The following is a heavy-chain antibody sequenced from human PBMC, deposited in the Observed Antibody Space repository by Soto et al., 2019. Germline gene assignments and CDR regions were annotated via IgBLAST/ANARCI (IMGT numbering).Heavy chain of an antibody. CDR1: GYTFTSYG. CDR3: AIGASCYSSGWSLPKSWFVP. Sequence: ASVKVSCKASGYTFTSYGISWVRQAPGQGLEWMGWISAYNGNTNYAQKLQGRVTMTTDTSTSTAYMELRSLRSDDTAVYYCAIGASCYSSGWSLPKSWFVPWGQRTQVNVSS. CDR2: ISAYNGNT. D-gene: IGHD6-19*01. V-gene: IGHV1-18*01. J-gene: IGHJ5*02.